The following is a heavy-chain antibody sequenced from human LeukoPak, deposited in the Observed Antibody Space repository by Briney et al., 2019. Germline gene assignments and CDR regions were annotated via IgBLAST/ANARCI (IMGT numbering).Heavy chain of an antibody. CDR1: GGSFSGYY. V-gene: IGHV4-34*01. CDR2: INHSGST. D-gene: IGHD3-9*01. J-gene: IGHJ4*02. CDR3: ARGQGLRYFDWLRRYYFDY. Sequence: SETLSLTCAVYGGSFSGYYWSWIRQPPGKGLEWIGEINHSGSTNYNPSLKSRVTIPVDTSKNQFSLKLSSVTAADTAVYYCARGQGLRYFDWLRRYYFDYWGQGTLVTVSP.